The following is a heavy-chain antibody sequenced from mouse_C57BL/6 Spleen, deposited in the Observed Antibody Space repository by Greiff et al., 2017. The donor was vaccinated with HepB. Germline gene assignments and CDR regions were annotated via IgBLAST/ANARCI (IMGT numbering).Heavy chain of an antibody. Sequence: EVQGVESGGGLVKPGGSLKLSCAASGFTFSDYGMHWVRQAPEKGLEWVAYISSGSSTIYYADTVKGRFTISRDNAKNTLFLQMTSLRSEDTAMYYCARESGYERYYAMDYWGQGTSVTVSS. CDR2: ISSGSSTI. CDR1: GFTFSDYG. J-gene: IGHJ4*01. CDR3: ARESGYERYYAMDY. V-gene: IGHV5-17*01. D-gene: IGHD2-2*01.